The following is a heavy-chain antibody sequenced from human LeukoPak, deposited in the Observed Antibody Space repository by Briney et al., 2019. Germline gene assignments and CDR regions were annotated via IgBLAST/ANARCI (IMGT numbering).Heavy chain of an antibody. CDR1: GGSISSGDYY. CDR3: ARVGYDSSGQHAFDI. Sequence: SETLSLTCTVSGGSISSGDYYWSWIRQPPGKGLEWIGYIYYSGSTYHNPSLKSRVTISVDTSKNQFSLKLSSVTAADTAVYYCARVGYDSSGQHAFDIWGQGTMVTVSA. J-gene: IGHJ3*02. V-gene: IGHV4-30-4*08. D-gene: IGHD3-22*01. CDR2: IYYSGST.